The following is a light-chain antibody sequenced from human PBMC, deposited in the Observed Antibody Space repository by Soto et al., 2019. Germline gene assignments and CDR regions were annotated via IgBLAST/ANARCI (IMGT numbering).Light chain of an antibody. CDR3: QQSASWPHT. CDR2: DAS. J-gene: IGKJ1*01. V-gene: IGKV1-5*01. Sequence: DIQLILFPSTLSASVGDRVTITCRASQSISSWLAWYQQKPGKAPKLLIYDASSLESGVPSRFSGSGSGTDFTLTISSLEPEELAPYYCQQSASWPHTSGQGTKVDNK. CDR1: QSISSW.